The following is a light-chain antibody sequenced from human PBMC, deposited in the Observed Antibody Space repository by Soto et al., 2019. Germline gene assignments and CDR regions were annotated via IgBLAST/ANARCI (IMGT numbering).Light chain of an antibody. V-gene: IGLV2-14*01. CDR1: SGDVGGYNY. CDR2: DVS. CDR3: SSYTSSSTPYVV. J-gene: IGLJ2*01. Sequence: QSALTQPASMSGSPGQSITISCTGTSGDVGGYNYVSWYQQHPGKAPKLMIYDVSNRPSGVSNRFSGSKSGNTASLTISGLQAEDEADYYCSSYTSSSTPYVVFGGGTKLTVL.